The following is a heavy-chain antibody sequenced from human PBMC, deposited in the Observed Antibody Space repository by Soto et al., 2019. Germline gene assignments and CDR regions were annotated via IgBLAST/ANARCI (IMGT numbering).Heavy chain of an antibody. D-gene: IGHD3-22*01. V-gene: IGHV3-30-3*01. CDR3: ARDVSKYDRSGNRGSDYYYYGMDV. CDR1: GFTLSSYA. CDR2: ISYDGSNK. Sequence: GGSLRLSCAASGFTLSSYAMHWVRQAPGKGLEWVAVISYDGSNKYYADSVKGRFTISRDNSKNTLYLQMNSLRAEDTAVYYCARDVSKYDRSGNRGSDYYYYGMDVWGQGTTVTVSS. J-gene: IGHJ6*02.